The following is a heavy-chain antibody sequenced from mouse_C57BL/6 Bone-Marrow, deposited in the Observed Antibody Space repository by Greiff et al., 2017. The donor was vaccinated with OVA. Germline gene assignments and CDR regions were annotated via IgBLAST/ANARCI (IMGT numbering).Heavy chain of an antibody. V-gene: IGHV1-18*01. CDR2: INPNNGGT. CDR1: GYTFTDYN. Sequence: EVQLQESGPELVKPGASVKIPCKASGYTFTDYNMDWVKQSHGKSLEWIGDINPNNGGTIYNQKFKGKATLTVDKSSSTAYMELRSLTSEDTAVYYCEVRRYYDYDEYYAMDYWGQGTSVTVSS. J-gene: IGHJ4*01. CDR3: EVRRYYDYDEYYAMDY. D-gene: IGHD2-4*01.